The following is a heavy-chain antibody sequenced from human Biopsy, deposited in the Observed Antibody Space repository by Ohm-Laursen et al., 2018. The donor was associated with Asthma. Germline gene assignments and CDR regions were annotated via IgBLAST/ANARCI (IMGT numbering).Heavy chain of an antibody. CDR3: ARTTYGDDGFDP. D-gene: IGHD4-17*01. CDR2: IYYTGSD. V-gene: IGHV4-61*01. J-gene: IGHJ5*02. Sequence: GTLSLTCTVSGGSVSTGSYYWSWIRQPPGKGLEWLGYIYYTGSDNYNPSLKSRVTISVDTSKNQFSLRLNSVTAADTAVYYCARTTYGDDGFDPWGQGTLVTVSS. CDR1: GGSVSTGSYY.